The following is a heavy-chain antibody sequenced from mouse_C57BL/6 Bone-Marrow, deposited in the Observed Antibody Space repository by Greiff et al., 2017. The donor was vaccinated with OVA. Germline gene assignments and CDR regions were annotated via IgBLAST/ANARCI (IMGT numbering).Heavy chain of an antibody. Sequence: VQLKESGPELVKPGASVKISCKASGYSFTGYYMNWVKQSPEKSLEWIGEINPSTGGTTYNQKFKAKATLTVDKSSSTAYMQLKSLTSEDSAVYYCAREGELLIDFDYWGQGTTLTVSS. J-gene: IGHJ2*01. D-gene: IGHD1-1*01. CDR1: GYSFTGYY. CDR3: AREGELLIDFDY. V-gene: IGHV1-42*01. CDR2: INPSTGGT.